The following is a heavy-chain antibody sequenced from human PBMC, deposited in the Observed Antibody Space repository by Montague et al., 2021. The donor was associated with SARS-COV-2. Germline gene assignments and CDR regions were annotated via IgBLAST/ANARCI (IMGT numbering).Heavy chain of an antibody. CDR1: HARAVELS. CDR2: CLHPRGT. CDR3: ARAQNICFIANCVNYFDL. Sequence: SETLSLTCAGTHARAVELSCRSVEHTPGLQPQPVGECLHPRGTKFNPSLKSRVSMSLDTSKNHFSLRLSAVTAADTARYYCARAQNICFIANCVNYFDLWGLGALVTVSS. D-gene: IGHD2-15*01. J-gene: IGHJ4*02. V-gene: IGHV4-34*12.